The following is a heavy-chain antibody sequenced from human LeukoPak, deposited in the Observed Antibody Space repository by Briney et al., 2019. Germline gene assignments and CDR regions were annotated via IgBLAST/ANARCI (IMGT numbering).Heavy chain of an antibody. V-gene: IGHV3-11*01. J-gene: IGHJ4*02. D-gene: IGHD6-13*01. CDR1: GFTFSDYY. CDR2: ISSSGSTI. CDR3: ASAPAAAGTGENDY. Sequence: GGSLRLSCAASGFTFSDYYMSWLRQAPGKGLEWVSYISSSGSTIYYADSVKGRFTISRDNAKNSLYLQMNSLRAEDTAVYYCASAPAAAGTGENDYWGQGTLVTVSS.